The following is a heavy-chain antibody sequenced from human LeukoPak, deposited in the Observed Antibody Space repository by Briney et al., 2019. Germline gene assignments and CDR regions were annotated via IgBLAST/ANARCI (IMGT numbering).Heavy chain of an antibody. CDR3: ARDPYRHNDYGNYGAFDI. V-gene: IGHV3-7*01. CDR2: IKQDGSEK. D-gene: IGHD4-17*01. CDR1: GFALSSYW. J-gene: IGHJ3*02. Sequence: GGALRLSCAASGFALSSYWMTWVREAPGKGLEWVANIKQDGSEKYYVDSVKGRFTISRDNAENSLYLQMNSLRVEDTAVYFCARDPYRHNDYGNYGAFDIWGQGTLVTVSS.